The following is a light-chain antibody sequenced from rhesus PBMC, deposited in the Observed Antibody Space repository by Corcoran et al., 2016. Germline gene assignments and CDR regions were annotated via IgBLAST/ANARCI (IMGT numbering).Light chain of an antibody. CDR1: QGISSW. CDR2: KAS. Sequence: DIQMTQSPSSLSASVGDTVTITCRASQGISSWLAWYQQKPGKAPKLLIYKASRLQSGVPSRFSGSGSGTYFTLPISSLQSEDFATYYCQQYSSTPLYSFGQGTKVEIK. CDR3: QQYSSTPLYS. J-gene: IGKJ2*01. V-gene: IGKV1-22*01.